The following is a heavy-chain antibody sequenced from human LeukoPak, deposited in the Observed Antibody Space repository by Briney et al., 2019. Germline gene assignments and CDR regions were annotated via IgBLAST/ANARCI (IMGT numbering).Heavy chain of an antibody. CDR1: GDSVSSNSAA. V-gene: IGHV6-1*01. J-gene: IGHJ6*03. Sequence: SQTLSLTCAISGDSVSSNSAAWHWIRQSPSRGLEWLGRTYYRSNWYNDYAVSVKSRITINPDTSKNQFSLQLNSVTPEDTAVYYCARGGYGSGSYGYYYMDVWGKGTTVTISS. CDR3: ARGGYGSGSYGYYYMDV. CDR2: TYYRSNWYN. D-gene: IGHD3-10*01.